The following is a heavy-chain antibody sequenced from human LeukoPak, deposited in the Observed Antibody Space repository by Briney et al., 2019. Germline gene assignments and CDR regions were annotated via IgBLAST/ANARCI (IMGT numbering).Heavy chain of an antibody. Sequence: SETLSLTCTVSGGSISSYYWSWIRQPAGKGLEWIGRIYTSGSTNYNPSLKSRVTMSVDTSKNQFSLKLSSVTAADTAVYYCARDSGVVVPAASPAYYYYGMDVWGQGTTVTVSS. CDR3: ARDSGVVVPAASPAYYYYGMDV. CDR1: GGSISSYY. D-gene: IGHD2-2*01. V-gene: IGHV4-4*07. J-gene: IGHJ6*02. CDR2: IYTSGST.